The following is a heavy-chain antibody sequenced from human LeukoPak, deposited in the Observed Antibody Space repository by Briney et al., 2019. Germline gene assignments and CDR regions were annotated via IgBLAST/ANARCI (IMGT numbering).Heavy chain of an antibody. CDR3: ARGRFVYYDFWSGYYPSAGYGMDV. CDR1: GGSISSGDYY. J-gene: IGHJ6*02. V-gene: IGHV4-30-4*01. D-gene: IGHD3-3*01. CDR2: IYYSGST. Sequence: SETLSLTRTVSGGSISSGDYYWRWIRQPPGKGLEWIGYIYYSGSTYYNPSLKSRVTISVDTSKNQFSLKLSSVTAADTAVYYCARGRFVYYDFWSGYYPSAGYGMDVWGQGTTVTVSS.